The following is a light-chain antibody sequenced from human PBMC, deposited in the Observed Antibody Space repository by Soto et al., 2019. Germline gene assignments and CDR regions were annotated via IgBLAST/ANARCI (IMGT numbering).Light chain of an antibody. J-gene: IGKJ1*01. CDR2: GAS. V-gene: IGKV3-15*01. CDR1: QSVSFN. CDR3: QQYNNWPRT. Sequence: EIVMTQSPATLSVSAGERATLSCRASQSVSFNLAWYQQKPGQAPRLLIYGASTRATGIPARFSGSGSGTEFTLTISSLQSEDFAIYCCQQYNNWPRTFGQGTKGDIK.